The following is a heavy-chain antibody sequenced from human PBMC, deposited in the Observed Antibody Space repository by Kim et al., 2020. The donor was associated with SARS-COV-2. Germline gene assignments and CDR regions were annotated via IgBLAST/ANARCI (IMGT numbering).Heavy chain of an antibody. D-gene: IGHD5-18*01. J-gene: IGHJ2*01. Sequence: ASVKVSCKASGYTFTSYGISWVRQAPGQGLEWMGWISAYNGNTNYAQKLQGRVTMTTDTSTSTAYMELRSLRSDDTAVYYCAREGGYSYGYGVRNRYFDLWGRGTLVTVSS. CDR3: AREGGYSYGYGVRNRYFDL. CDR1: GYTFTSYG. V-gene: IGHV1-18*01. CDR2: ISAYNGNT.